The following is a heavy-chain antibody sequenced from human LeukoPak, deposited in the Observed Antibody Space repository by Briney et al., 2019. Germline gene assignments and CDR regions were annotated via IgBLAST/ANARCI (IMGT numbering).Heavy chain of an antibody. J-gene: IGHJ4*02. CDR3: AEAVAGSRSVGY. D-gene: IGHD6-19*01. V-gene: IGHV3-30*02. CDR1: GFTFSSYG. Sequence: GGSLRLSRAASGFTFSSYGMHCVLQAPGKGLEWVAFIRYDGSNKYCADSVKGRFTISRDNSKNTLYLQMNSLRAEDTAVCYCAEAVAGSRSVGYWGQGTLVTVSS. CDR2: IRYDGSNK.